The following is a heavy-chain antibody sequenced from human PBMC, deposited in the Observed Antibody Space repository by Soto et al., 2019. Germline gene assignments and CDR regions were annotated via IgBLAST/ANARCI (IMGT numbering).Heavy chain of an antibody. CDR1: GFNFNDYA. D-gene: IGHD5-18*01. CDR3: AKEHLGGAMAVPLFDS. V-gene: IGHV3-9*01. Sequence: EVQLVESGGGLVRPGSSLRLSCAASGFNFNDYAMHWVRQAPGKGLEWVSGITWNSGDTGYADSVKGRFTVSRDNAKKSMDLEINHLRPEDTALYYCAKEHLGGAMAVPLFDSRGQGALVTVSS. J-gene: IGHJ4*02. CDR2: ITWNSGDT.